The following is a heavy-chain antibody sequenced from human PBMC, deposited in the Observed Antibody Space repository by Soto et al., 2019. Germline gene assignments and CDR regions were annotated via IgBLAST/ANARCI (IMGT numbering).Heavy chain of an antibody. Sequence: ASVKVSCKSAGYAFTGYYIHWVRQAPGQGLEWMGWINPNSGDTNYAQKFQGRVTMTRDTSFSTAYMELSSLRSDDTAVYYCATRYSYVHFWGQGTLVTVSS. V-gene: IGHV1-2*02. J-gene: IGHJ4*02. CDR1: GYAFTGYY. CDR2: INPNSGDT. D-gene: IGHD5-18*01. CDR3: ATRYSYVHF.